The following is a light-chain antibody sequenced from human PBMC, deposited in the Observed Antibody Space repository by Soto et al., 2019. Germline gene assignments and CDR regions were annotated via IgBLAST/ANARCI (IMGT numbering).Light chain of an antibody. CDR2: DVS. CDR3: CSYAGSYTHV. J-gene: IGLJ1*01. V-gene: IGLV2-11*01. CDR1: SSDGGCYNY. Sequence: QSALTQPRSVSGSPGQSVTISCTGTSSDGGCYNYVSWYQQHPGKAPKLMIYDVSKRPSGVPDRFSGSKSGNTASLTISVLQADDEADYYCCSYAGSYTHVFGTGTKLTVL.